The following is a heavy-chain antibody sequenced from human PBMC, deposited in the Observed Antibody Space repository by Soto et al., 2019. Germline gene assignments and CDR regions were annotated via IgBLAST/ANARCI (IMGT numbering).Heavy chain of an antibody. D-gene: IGHD6-13*01. J-gene: IGHJ3*02. CDR1: GFTFSSYW. CDR2: VNNDGSGT. V-gene: IGHV3-74*01. Sequence: EVQLVESGGGLVQPGGSLRLSCAASGFTFSSYWMHWVRQAPGKGLVWVSRVNNDGSGTIYADSVKGRFTISRDNAKNTVYLEMNSLRAEDMALSFCTRGGYLHAFDMWGQGTMVTVSS. CDR3: TRGGYLHAFDM.